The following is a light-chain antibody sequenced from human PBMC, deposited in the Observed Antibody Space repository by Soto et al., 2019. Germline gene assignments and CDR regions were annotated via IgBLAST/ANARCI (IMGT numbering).Light chain of an antibody. J-gene: IGLJ2*01. CDR2: AND. CDR3: QSYDNSLLAYV. CDR1: SSNIGAGFD. V-gene: IGLV1-40*01. Sequence: QSVLTQPPSVSGAPGQRLTISCAGTSSNIGAGFDVHWYQQLPGTAPKLLIYANDDRPSGVPDRFSGSTSGTSASLAITGLPAEEAADYYRQSYDNSLLAYVFGGGTKLTVL.